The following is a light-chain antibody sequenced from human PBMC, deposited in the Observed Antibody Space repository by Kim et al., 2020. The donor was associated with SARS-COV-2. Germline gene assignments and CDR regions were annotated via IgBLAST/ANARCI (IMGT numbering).Light chain of an antibody. Sequence: SITISCTGTSSDVGDHNYVSWYQQHPGKAPKLIIYAVNTRPSGVSNRFSGSKSGNTASLTISGLQAEDEADYYCSSYTRSSTLYVLFGGGTQLTVL. J-gene: IGLJ2*01. CDR2: AVN. CDR1: SSDVGDHNY. V-gene: IGLV2-14*03. CDR3: SSYTRSSTLYVL.